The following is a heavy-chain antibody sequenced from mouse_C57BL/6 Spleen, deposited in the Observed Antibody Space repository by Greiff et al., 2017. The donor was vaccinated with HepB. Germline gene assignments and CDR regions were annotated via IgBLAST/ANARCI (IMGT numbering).Heavy chain of an antibody. J-gene: IGHJ2*01. D-gene: IGHD1-1*01. CDR1: GYAFSSSW. CDR2: IYPGDGDT. CDR3: ARANGSSLAP. Sequence: VQLQQSGPELVKPGASVKISCKASGYAFSSSWMNWVKQRPGKGLEWIGRIYPGDGDTNYNGKFKGKATLTADKSSSTAYMQLSSLTSEDSAVYFYARANGSSLAPWGQGTTLTVSS. V-gene: IGHV1-82*01.